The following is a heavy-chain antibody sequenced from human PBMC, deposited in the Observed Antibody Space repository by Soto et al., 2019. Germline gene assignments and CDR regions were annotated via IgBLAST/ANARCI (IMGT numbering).Heavy chain of an antibody. V-gene: IGHV4-4*02. CDR3: AILLEGGYPRHFDY. J-gene: IGHJ4*02. Sequence: PSETLSLTCAVSGGSISSSSWWSWVRQPPGKGLEWIGEIYHSGSTNYNPSLKSRVTISVDKSKNQFSLKLSSVTAADTAVYYCAILLEGGYPRHFDYWGQGTLVTVSS. CDR1: GGSISSSSW. D-gene: IGHD3-16*02. CDR2: IYHSGST.